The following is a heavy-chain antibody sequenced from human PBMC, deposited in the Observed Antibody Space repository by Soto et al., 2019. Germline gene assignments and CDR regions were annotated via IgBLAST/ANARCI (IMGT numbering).Heavy chain of an antibody. V-gene: IGHV1-24*01. Sequence: ASVKVSCKVSGYTLTELSMHWVRQAPGKGLEWMGGFDPEDGETIYAQKFQGRVTMTEDTSTDTAYMELSSLRSEDTAVYYCARGYLRELRFLEWRKRIPWFDPWGQGTLVTVSS. CDR3: ARGYLRELRFLEWRKRIPWFDP. J-gene: IGHJ5*02. D-gene: IGHD3-3*01. CDR1: GYTLTELS. CDR2: FDPEDGET.